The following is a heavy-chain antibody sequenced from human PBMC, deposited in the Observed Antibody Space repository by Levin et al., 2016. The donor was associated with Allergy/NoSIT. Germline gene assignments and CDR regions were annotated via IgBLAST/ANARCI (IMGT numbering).Heavy chain of an antibody. V-gene: IGHV3-48*03. CDR3: ARRTALDI. J-gene: IGHJ3*02. Sequence: GGSLRLSCVASGFSISAYDINWVRQAPGKGLEWVSYSALSGSNTYYADSVKGRFTVSRDNAKNSLHLQMNSLRVEDTGVYFCARRTALDIWGQGTIVTVSS. CDR2: SALSGSNT. CDR1: GFSISAYD.